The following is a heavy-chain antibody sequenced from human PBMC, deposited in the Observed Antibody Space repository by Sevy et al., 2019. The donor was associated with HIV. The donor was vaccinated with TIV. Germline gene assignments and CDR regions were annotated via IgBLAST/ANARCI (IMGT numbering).Heavy chain of an antibody. V-gene: IGHV1-69*13. CDR3: ARAPLDRITLVQGVVSHYYYSMDV. CDR2: IIPIFGTV. D-gene: IGHD3-10*01. Sequence: ASVKVSCKASGGTFSSYAISWVRQAPGQGLEWMGGIIPIFGTVNYAQKFQGRVTITADESTSTAYMELSSLGSEETAVYYCARAPLDRITLVQGVVSHYYYSMDVWGQGTTVTVSS. CDR1: GGTFSSYA. J-gene: IGHJ6*02.